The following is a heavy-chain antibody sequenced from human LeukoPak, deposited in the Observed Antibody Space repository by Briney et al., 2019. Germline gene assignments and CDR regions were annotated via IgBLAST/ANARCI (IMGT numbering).Heavy chain of an antibody. D-gene: IGHD4/OR15-4a*01. CDR1: GFTFSTYG. CDR2: ISNNGGYT. V-gene: IGHV3-64*01. CDR3: ARRAGAYSHPYDY. J-gene: IGHJ4*02. Sequence: GGSLRLSCAASGFTFSTYGMHWVRQAPGKRLEYVSAISNNGGYTYYANSVKGRFTISRDNSKNTLYLQINSLRAEDTAVYYCARRAGAYSHPYDYWGQGTLVTVSS.